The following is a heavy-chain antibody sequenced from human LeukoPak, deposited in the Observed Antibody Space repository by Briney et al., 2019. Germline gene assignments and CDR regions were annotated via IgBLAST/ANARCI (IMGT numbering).Heavy chain of an antibody. V-gene: IGHV1-18*01. CDR1: GYTFTSYG. CDR2: ISAHNGNT. D-gene: IGHD6-19*01. CDR3: ARESWKQWLVRGWFDP. J-gene: IGHJ5*02. Sequence: ASVKVSCKASGYTFTSYGISWVRQAPGQGLEWMGWISAHNGNTNYAQKLQGRVTMTTDTSTSTAYMELRSLRSDDTAVYYCARESWKQWLVRGWFDPWGQGTLVTVSS.